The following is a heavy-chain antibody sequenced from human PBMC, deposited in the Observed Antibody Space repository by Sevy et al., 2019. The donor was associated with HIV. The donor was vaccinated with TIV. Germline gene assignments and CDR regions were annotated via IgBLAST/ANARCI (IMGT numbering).Heavy chain of an antibody. V-gene: IGHV1-8*01. CDR2: MNPNSGNT. CDR1: GYTFTNYD. CDR3: ARDLAGSKQGGWFDP. J-gene: IGHJ5*02. D-gene: IGHD3-16*01. Sequence: ASVKVSCKASGYTFTNYDINWVRQATGQGLEWMGWMNPNSGNTGYAQKFQGRVTMIRNNSMSTAYMELSSLTSDDTAVYYCARDLAGSKQGGWFDPWGQGTLVTVSS.